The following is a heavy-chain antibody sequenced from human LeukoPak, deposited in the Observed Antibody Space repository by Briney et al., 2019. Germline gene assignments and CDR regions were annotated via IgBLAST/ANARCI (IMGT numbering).Heavy chain of an antibody. CDR1: GDSVSSDSAA. CDR2: TYYRSKWFN. Sequence: SQTLSLTCAISGDSVSSDSAAWYWIRQSPSRGLEWLGRTYYRSKWFNDYAVSVRSRIIINPDTSKNQFSLHLNSVTPEDTAVYYCARVRRTAVIAYYFDSWGQGTLVTVSS. J-gene: IGHJ4*02. D-gene: IGHD2-21*01. CDR3: ARVRRTAVIAYYFDS. V-gene: IGHV6-1*01.